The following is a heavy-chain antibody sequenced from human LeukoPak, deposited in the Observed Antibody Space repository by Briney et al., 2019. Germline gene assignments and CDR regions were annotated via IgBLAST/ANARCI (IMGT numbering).Heavy chain of an antibody. CDR3: AKGTAMTNDY. D-gene: IGHD5-18*01. CDR2: IRYDGSNK. Sequence: SGGSLRLSXAASGFTFSSYGMHWVRRSPGKGLEWVAFIRYDGSNKYYADSVKGRFTISRDNSKNTLYLQMNSLRAEDTAVYYCAKGTAMTNDYWGQGTLVTVSS. V-gene: IGHV3-30*02. J-gene: IGHJ4*02. CDR1: GFTFSSYG.